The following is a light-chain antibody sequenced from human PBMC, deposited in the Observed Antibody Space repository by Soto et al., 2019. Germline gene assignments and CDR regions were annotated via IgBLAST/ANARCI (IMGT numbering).Light chain of an antibody. CDR2: DVS. J-gene: IGLJ1*01. Sequence: QSALTQPASVSGSPGQSITISCTGTSSDVGGYNYVSWYQQHPGKAPKLMIYDVSNRPSGVSNRFSGSKSGNTAPLTISGLQAEDEADYYCSSYTSSSTPLNVFGTGTKVTVL. CDR1: SSDVGGYNY. CDR3: SSYTSSSTPLNV. V-gene: IGLV2-14*01.